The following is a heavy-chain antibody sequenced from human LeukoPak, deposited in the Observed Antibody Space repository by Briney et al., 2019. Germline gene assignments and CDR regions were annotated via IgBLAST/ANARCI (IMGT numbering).Heavy chain of an antibody. CDR3: ARGAEFYYFMDV. Sequence: GASVKVSCKASGYTFTDYYIHWVRQAPGQGLEWMGCINPNSGGANYAQKFQGRVTMTRDTSISTAYMEVSRLRSDDTAVFYCARGAEFYYFMDVWGKGTTVTISS. J-gene: IGHJ6*03. V-gene: IGHV1-2*02. CDR2: INPNSGGA. CDR1: GYTFTDYY. D-gene: IGHD2/OR15-2a*01.